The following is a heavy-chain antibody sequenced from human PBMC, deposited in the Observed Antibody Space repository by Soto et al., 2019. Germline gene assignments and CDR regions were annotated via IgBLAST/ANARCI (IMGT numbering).Heavy chain of an antibody. CDR1: GVSINNNY. CDR2: IYGDGRT. CDR3: ARDSFVLY. V-gene: IGHV3-66*01. J-gene: IGHJ4*02. Sequence: PGGSLRLSCAASGVSINNNYMSWVRQAPGKGLEWVSLIYGDGRTFYADSVKGRFTISRDSSRNALYLQMNSLRAEDSAVYYCARDSFVLYWGPGTLVTVSS. D-gene: IGHD3-10*02.